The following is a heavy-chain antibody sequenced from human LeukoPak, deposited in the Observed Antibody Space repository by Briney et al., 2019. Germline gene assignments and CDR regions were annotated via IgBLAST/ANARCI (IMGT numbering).Heavy chain of an antibody. D-gene: IGHD3/OR15-3a*01. CDR1: AGSISSNSYY. CDR2: TDYSGSP. V-gene: IGHV4-39*01. J-gene: IGHJ4*02. CDR3: ARWRTAGTGFDY. Sequence: PSDTLSLTCTVSAGSISSNSYYWGWIRQPPGKGMEWIGSTDYSGSPYYDQSLKSRVTISVDTSKNQFSLKVISVTAADTAVYYCARWRTAGTGFDYWGQGPLVPVPS.